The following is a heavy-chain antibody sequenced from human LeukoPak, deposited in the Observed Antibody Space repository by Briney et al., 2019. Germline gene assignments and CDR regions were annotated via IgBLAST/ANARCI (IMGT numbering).Heavy chain of an antibody. V-gene: IGHV1-69*13. CDR1: GGTFSSYA. Sequence: GASVKVSCKASGGTFSSYAISWVRQAPGQGLEWMGGTIPIFGTANYAQKFQGRVTITADESTSTAYMELSSLRSEDTAVYYCARLIAAAGSRDLDYWGQGTLVTVSS. D-gene: IGHD6-13*01. CDR3: ARLIAAAGSRDLDY. CDR2: TIPIFGTA. J-gene: IGHJ4*02.